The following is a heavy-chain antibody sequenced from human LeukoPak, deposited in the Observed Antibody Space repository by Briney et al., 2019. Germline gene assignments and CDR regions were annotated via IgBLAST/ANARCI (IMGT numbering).Heavy chain of an antibody. Sequence: SETLSLTCTVSGGSISSYYWSWIRQPPGKGLEWIGYIYYSGSTNYNPSLKSRVTISVDTSKNQFSLKLSSVTAADTAVYYCASHCTNGVCHDAFDIWGQGTMVTVSS. CDR1: GGSISSYY. J-gene: IGHJ3*02. CDR3: ASHCTNGVCHDAFDI. V-gene: IGHV4-59*08. CDR2: IYYSGST. D-gene: IGHD2-8*01.